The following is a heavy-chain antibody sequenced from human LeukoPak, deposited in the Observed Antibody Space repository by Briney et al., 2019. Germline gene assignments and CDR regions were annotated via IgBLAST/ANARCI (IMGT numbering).Heavy chain of an antibody. CDR1: GFTFSSYA. J-gene: IGHJ4*02. CDR3: ARTRGYGGYDGY. CDR2: TRNKADSHTT. D-gene: IGHD5-12*01. V-gene: IGHV3-72*01. Sequence: PGGSLRLSCTASGFTFSSYAMTWVRQAPGKGLGWVARTRNKADSHTTEYAASVKGRFSISRDDSKNSMYLQMNSLKTEDTAVYYCARTRGYGGYDGYWGQGTLVIVSS.